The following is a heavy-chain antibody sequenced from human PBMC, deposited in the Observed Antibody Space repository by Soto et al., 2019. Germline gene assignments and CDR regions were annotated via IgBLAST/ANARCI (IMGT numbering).Heavy chain of an antibody. V-gene: IGHV4-34*01. J-gene: IGHJ4*02. CDR1: GGSFSGYY. CDR3: ARGRYGDYVDY. Sequence: ASETLSLTCAVYGGSFSGYYWSWIRQPPGKGLEWIGEINHSGSTNYNPSLKSRVTISVDTSKNQFSLKLSSVTAADTAVYYCARGRYGDYVDYWGQGTLVTVSS. CDR2: INHSGST. D-gene: IGHD4-17*01.